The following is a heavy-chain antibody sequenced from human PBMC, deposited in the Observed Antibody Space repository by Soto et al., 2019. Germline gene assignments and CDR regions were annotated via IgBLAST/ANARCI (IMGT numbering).Heavy chain of an antibody. D-gene: IGHD7-27*01. V-gene: IGHV3-48*03. CDR3: VSQSHWARPLES. CDR1: GFLFRNYE. J-gene: IGHJ4*02. CDR2: ISTTGGHV. Sequence: EVRLVESGGDLVKSGGSLRLSCVGSGFLFRNYEMNWVRQAPGKRLEWLAHISTTGGHVSESDSVKGRFTISRDNTKHTLYLQMNSLRTEDTDVYYCVSQSHWARPLESCGQGTLVNVSS.